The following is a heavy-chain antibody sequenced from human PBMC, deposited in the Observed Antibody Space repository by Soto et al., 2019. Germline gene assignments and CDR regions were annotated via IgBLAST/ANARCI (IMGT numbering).Heavy chain of an antibody. D-gene: IGHD3-3*01. CDR3: AKTYDFWSGYYAFDI. Sequence: QVQLVESGGGVVQPGRSLRLSCAASGFTFSSYGMHWVRQAPGKGLEWVAIISYDGSNKYYADSVKGRFTISRDNSKNTLYLPMNSLRAEDTAVYYCAKTYDFWSGYYAFDIWGQGTMVTVSS. CDR1: GFTFSSYG. CDR2: ISYDGSNK. V-gene: IGHV3-30*18. J-gene: IGHJ3*02.